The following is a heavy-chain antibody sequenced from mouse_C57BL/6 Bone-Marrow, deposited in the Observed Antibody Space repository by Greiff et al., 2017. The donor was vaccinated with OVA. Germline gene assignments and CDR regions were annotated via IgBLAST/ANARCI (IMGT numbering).Heavy chain of an antibody. J-gene: IGHJ4*01. CDR2: INSSTGGT. CDR1: GYSFTGYF. V-gene: IGHV1-42*01. Sequence: EVQLQQSGPELVKPGASVKISCKASGYSFTGYFMNWVKQSPEKSLEWIGEINSSTGGTTYNQKFKAKATLTVDKSSSTAYMQLKSLTSEDSAVYYCARGRYYGMDYWGQGTSVTVSS. D-gene: IGHD1-1*01. CDR3: ARGRYYGMDY.